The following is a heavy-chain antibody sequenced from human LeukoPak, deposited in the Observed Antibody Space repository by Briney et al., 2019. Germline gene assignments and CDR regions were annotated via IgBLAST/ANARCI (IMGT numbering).Heavy chain of an antibody. CDR1: GGSISSGDYY. CDR3: VYYFPQSSLDY. D-gene: IGHD2-8*01. CDR2: IYYSGST. Sequence: PSETLSLTCTVSGGSISSGDYYWSWIRQPPGKGLEWIGYIYYSGSTYYNPSLKSRVTISVDTSKNQFSLKLSSVTAADTAVYYCVYYFPQSSLDYWGQGTLVTVSS. J-gene: IGHJ4*02. V-gene: IGHV4-30-4*01.